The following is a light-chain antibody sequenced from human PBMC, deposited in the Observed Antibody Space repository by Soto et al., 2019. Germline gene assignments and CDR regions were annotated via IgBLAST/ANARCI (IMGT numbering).Light chain of an antibody. CDR2: GAS. Sequence: EIVLTQSPGTLSLSPGERATLSCRASQRVSSSYLAWYQQKPGQAPRLLIYGASSRATGIPARFSGSGSGTDFTLTISSLQAEDVAVYYCQQYFSAPLTFGGGTKVDIK. J-gene: IGKJ4*01. CDR3: QQYFSAPLT. CDR1: QRVSSSY. V-gene: IGKV3-20*01.